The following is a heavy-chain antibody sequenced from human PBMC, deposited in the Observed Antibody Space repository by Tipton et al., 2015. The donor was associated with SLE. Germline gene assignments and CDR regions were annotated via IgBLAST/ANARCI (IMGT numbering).Heavy chain of an antibody. D-gene: IGHD3-22*01. V-gene: IGHV5-10-1*01. J-gene: IGHJ4*02. CDR2: IDPSDSYT. CDR1: GYSFTSYW. CDR3: ARSGITGFYDSSGYYSN. Sequence: QLVQSGAEVKKPGESLRISCKGSGYSFTSYWISWVRQMPGKGLEWMGRIDPSDSYTNYSPSFQGHVTISADKSISTAYLQWSSLKASDTAMYYCARSGITGFYDSSGYYSNWGQGTLVTVSS.